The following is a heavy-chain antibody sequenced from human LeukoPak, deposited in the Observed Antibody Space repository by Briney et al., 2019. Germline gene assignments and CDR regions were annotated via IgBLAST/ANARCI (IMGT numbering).Heavy chain of an antibody. J-gene: IGHJ6*03. V-gene: IGHV1-69*13. D-gene: IGHD4-11*01. Sequence: GASVKVSCKASGGTFSSYAISWVRQAPGQGLEWMGGIIPIFGTANYAPKFQGRVTITADESTSTAYMELSSLRSEDTAVYYCARDGRTTASPRGYYYYYYYMDVWGKGTTVTVSS. CDR1: GGTFSSYA. CDR2: IIPIFGTA. CDR3: ARDGRTTASPRGYYYYYYYMDV.